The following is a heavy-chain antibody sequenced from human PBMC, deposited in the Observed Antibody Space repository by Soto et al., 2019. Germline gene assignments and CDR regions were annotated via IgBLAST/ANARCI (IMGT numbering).Heavy chain of an antibody. Sequence: SDTLSLTCTVSGGSISSGDYYWSWIRQPPGKGLEWIGYIYYSGSTYYNPSLKSRVTISVDTSKNQFSLKLSSVTAADTAVYYCARDALRGDYDTLETRGAFDIWGQGTMVTVSS. J-gene: IGHJ3*02. CDR2: IYYSGST. V-gene: IGHV4-30-4*02. CDR3: ARDALRGDYDTLETRGAFDI. CDR1: GGSISSGDYY. D-gene: IGHD4-17*01.